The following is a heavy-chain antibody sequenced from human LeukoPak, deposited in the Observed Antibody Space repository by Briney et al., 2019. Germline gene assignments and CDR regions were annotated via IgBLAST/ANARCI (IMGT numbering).Heavy chain of an antibody. V-gene: IGHV1-46*01. CDR3: ARTDYDFWSTPDY. J-gene: IGHJ4*02. CDR1: GYTFTSYY. CDR2: INPSGGST. Sequence: ASVKVSCKASGYTFTSYYMRWVRQASGQGLEWTGIINPSGGSTSYAQKFQGRVTMTRDTSTSTVYMELSSLRSEDTAVYYCARTDYDFWSTPDYWGQGTLVTVSS. D-gene: IGHD3-3*01.